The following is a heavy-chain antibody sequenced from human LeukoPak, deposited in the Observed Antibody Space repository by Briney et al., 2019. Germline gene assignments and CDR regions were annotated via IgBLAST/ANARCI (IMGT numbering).Heavy chain of an antibody. CDR2: TYYRSKWYN. CDR3: ARDSLEVRPGSPYYFDY. Sequence: SQTLSLTCAISGDSVSSNSAAWNWIRQSPSRGLEWLGRTYYRSKWYNDYAVSVKSRITINPDTSKNQFSLQLNSVTPEDTAVYYCARDSLEVRPGSPYYFDYWGQGTLVTVSS. D-gene: IGHD3-10*01. J-gene: IGHJ4*02. CDR1: GDSVSSNSAA. V-gene: IGHV6-1*01.